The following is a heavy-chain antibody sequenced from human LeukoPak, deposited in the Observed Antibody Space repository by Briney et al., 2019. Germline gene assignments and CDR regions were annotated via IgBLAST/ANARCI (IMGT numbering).Heavy chain of an antibody. CDR3: AKGGRYSSSPGSWFDP. D-gene: IGHD6-13*01. J-gene: IGHJ5*02. CDR2: IKQDGSEK. Sequence: GGSLRLSCAASGFTFSSYWMSWVRQAPGKGLEWVANIKQDGSEKYYVDSVKGRFTISRDNAKNSLYLQMNSLRAEDTAVYYCAKGGRYSSSPGSWFDPWGQGTLVTVSS. V-gene: IGHV3-7*01. CDR1: GFTFSSYW.